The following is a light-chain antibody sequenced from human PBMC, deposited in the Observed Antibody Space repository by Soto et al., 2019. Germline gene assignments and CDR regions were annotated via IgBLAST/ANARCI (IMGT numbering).Light chain of an antibody. V-gene: IGKV3-20*01. Sequence: EIVLTQSPGTLSLSPGERAALSCRDSRSLSSSSLAWYKPTPGTSPALRIDGDSRRAAGIPDRFCAIHSGTDFTLTSSGLEPEDFAVYFCQQYDTTPWTFGQGTKVDIK. CDR2: GDS. CDR1: RSLSSSS. J-gene: IGKJ1*01. CDR3: QQYDTTPWT.